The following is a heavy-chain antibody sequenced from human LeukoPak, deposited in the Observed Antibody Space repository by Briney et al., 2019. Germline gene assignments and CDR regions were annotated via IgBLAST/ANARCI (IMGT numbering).Heavy chain of an antibody. CDR1: GFTFSSYW. Sequence: GGSLRLSCAASGFTFSSYWMHWVRQAPGKGLVWVSRINSDGSSTSYADSVKGRFTISRDNAKNTLYLQMNSLRAEDTAVYYCARGQDYYYYGMDVWGQGTTVTVSS. J-gene: IGHJ6*02. CDR3: ARGQDYYYYGMDV. V-gene: IGHV3-74*01. CDR2: INSDGSST.